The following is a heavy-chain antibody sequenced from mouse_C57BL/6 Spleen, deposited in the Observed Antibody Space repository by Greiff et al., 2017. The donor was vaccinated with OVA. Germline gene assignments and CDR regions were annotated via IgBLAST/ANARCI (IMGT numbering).Heavy chain of an antibody. Sequence: EVKLQESGPGLVKPSQSLSLTCSVTGYSITSGYYWNWIRQFPGNKLEWMGYISYDGSNNYNPSLKNRISITRDTSKNQFFLKLNSGTTEDTATYYCARGTSPYWYFDVWGTGTTVTVSS. CDR3: ARGTSPYWYFDV. J-gene: IGHJ1*03. D-gene: IGHD3-3*01. CDR2: ISYDGSN. V-gene: IGHV3-6*01. CDR1: GYSITSGYY.